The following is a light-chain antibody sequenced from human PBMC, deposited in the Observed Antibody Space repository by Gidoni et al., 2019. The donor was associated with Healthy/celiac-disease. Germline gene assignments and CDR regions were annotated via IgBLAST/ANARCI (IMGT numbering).Light chain of an antibody. CDR1: SSDVGSYTL. V-gene: IGLV2-23*01. Sequence: QSALTQPASVSGSPGQSITISCTGTSSDVGSYTLVSWYHQHPGKAPQLMFYEGSKRPSGVSNRFSGSKSGNTAALTISGLQAGDEADYYCCSYAGSVVFGGGTKLTVL. CDR2: EGS. J-gene: IGLJ2*01. CDR3: CSYAGSVV.